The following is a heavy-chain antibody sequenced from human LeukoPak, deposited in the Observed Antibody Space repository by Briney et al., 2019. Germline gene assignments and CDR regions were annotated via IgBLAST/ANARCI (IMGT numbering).Heavy chain of an antibody. D-gene: IGHD5-12*01. Sequence: SETLSLTCAVYGGSFSGYYWSWIRQPPGKGLEWIGEINHSGSTNYNPSLKSRVTISVDTSKNQFSLKLSSVTAADTAVYYCARGIRVIVATILYYYYGMDVWGQGTTVTVSS. CDR2: INHSGST. CDR3: ARGIRVIVATILYYYYGMDV. CDR1: GGSFSGYY. V-gene: IGHV4-34*01. J-gene: IGHJ6*02.